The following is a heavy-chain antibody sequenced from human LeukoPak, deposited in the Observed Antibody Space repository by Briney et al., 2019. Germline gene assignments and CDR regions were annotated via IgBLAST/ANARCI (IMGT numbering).Heavy chain of an antibody. V-gene: IGHV1-2*02. J-gene: IGHJ4*02. CDR1: GYTFTGYY. Sequence: ASVKVFCKASGYTFTGYYMHWVRQAPGQGLEWMGWINPNSGGTNYAQEFQGRITMTGDRSISTAYMELSRLRSDDTAVYYCARERTPGSGYGVDYWGQGTVVTVSS. D-gene: IGHD6-25*01. CDR3: ARERTPGSGYGVDY. CDR2: INPNSGGT.